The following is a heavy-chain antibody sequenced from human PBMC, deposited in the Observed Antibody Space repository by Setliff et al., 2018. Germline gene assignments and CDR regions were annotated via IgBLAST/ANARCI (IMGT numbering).Heavy chain of an antibody. V-gene: IGHV3-21*01. D-gene: IGHD2-8*01. CDR1: VFPFSISS. Sequence: PGESLKISCAASVFPFSISSMHWVRQAPGKGLEWVSSISDSSLHIYYRDSVKGRFTIFRDNAKDSLNLQMNSLRADDTAVYYCARSAANGGHDPFDIWGQGTMVTVSS. CDR2: ISDSSLHI. J-gene: IGHJ3*02. CDR3: ARSAANGGHDPFDI.